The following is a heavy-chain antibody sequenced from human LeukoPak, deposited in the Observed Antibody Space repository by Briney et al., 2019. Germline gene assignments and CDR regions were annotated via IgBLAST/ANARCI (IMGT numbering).Heavy chain of an antibody. J-gene: IGHJ4*02. D-gene: IGHD5-24*01. CDR1: GGSISRYY. V-gene: IGHV4-59*01. Sequence: PSETLSLTCTVSGGSISRYYWSWIRQPPGKGLEWIGYIYYSGSTNYNPSLKSRVTMSVDTSKNQFSLKLNSVTAADTAVYYCARDSSDGYEYFDYWGQGTLVTVSS. CDR3: ARDSSDGYEYFDY. CDR2: IYYSGST.